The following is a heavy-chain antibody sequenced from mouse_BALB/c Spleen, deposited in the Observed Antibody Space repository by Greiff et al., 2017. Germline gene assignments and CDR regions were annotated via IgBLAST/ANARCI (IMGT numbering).Heavy chain of an antibody. D-gene: IGHD2-10*02. CDR3: AREGYGNFVY. CDR2: ISYDGSN. Sequence: EVKLMESGPGLVKPSQSLSLTCSVTGYSITSGYYWNWIRQFPGNKLEWMGYISYDGSNNYNPSLKNRISITRDTSKNQFFLKLNSVTTEDTATYYCAREGYGNFVYWGQGTTLTVSS. V-gene: IGHV3-6*02. CDR1: GYSITSGYY. J-gene: IGHJ2*01.